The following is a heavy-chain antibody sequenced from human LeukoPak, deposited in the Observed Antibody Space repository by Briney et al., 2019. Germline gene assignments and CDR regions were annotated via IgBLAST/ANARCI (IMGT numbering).Heavy chain of an antibody. Sequence: SETLSLTCTVSGGSIIPYYWSWIRQPPGKGLEWIGYIFYSGSANYNPSLKSRVTISLDTSRNQFSLRLNSVTAADTAVYYCARLLPIVVVAATPGWFDPWGQGTLVTVSS. CDR1: GGSIIPYY. CDR3: ARLLPIVVVAATPGWFDP. D-gene: IGHD2-15*01. CDR2: IFYSGSA. J-gene: IGHJ5*02. V-gene: IGHV4-59*08.